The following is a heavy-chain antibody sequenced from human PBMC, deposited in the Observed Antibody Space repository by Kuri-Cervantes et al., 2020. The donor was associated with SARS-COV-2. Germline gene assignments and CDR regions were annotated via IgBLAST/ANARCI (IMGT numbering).Heavy chain of an antibody. CDR1: GFTFSSCD. CDR2: IGTAGDT. CDR3: ARGDVQSGVDAFDI. D-gene: IGHD1-1*01. Sequence: GESLKISCAASGFTFSSCDMHWVRQATGKGLEWVSAIGTAGDTYYPGSVKGGFTISRENAKNSLYLQMNSLRAGDTAAYYCARGDVQSGVDAFDIWGQGTMVTVSS. J-gene: IGHJ3*02. V-gene: IGHV3-13*04.